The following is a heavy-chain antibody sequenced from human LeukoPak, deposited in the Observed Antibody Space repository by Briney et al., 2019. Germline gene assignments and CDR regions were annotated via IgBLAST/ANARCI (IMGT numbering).Heavy chain of an antibody. V-gene: IGHV3-23*01. CDR3: AKDLSITRDYFDY. CDR2: ISGSGGST. D-gene: IGHD2-2*01. J-gene: IGHJ4*02. Sequence: GASLRLSCAASGFTSSSYAMSWVRQAPGKGLEWVSAISGSGGSTYYADSVKGRFTISRDNSKNTLYLQMNSLRAEDTAVYYCAKDLSITRDYFDYWGQGTLVTVSS. CDR1: GFTSSSYA.